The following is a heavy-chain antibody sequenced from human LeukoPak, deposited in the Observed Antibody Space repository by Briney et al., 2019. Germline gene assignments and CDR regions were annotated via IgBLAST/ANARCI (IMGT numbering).Heavy chain of an antibody. V-gene: IGHV3-53*04. Sequence: GGSLRLSCAASGFTVSSNYMSWVRQAPGKGLEWVSFIYSAGNTYYADFVKGRFTISRHTSKNTLYLQMNSLRAEDTAVYYCARHDAVATAEVAYWGQGTLVTVSS. CDR2: IYSAGNT. J-gene: IGHJ4*02. CDR1: GFTVSSNY. D-gene: IGHD5-12*01. CDR3: ARHDAVATAEVAY.